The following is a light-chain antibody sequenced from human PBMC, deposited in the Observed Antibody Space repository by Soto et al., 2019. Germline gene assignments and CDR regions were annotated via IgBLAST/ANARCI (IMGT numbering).Light chain of an antibody. CDR2: GAS. CDR3: QQYGSSPPYT. Sequence: EMVLTQSPGTLSLSPGERATLSCRASQSVSSSYLAGYQQKPGQAPRLLIYGASSRATGIPDRFSGSGSGTDFTLTISRLEPEDFAVYYCQQYGSSPPYTFGQGTKLEIK. J-gene: IGKJ2*01. CDR1: QSVSSSY. V-gene: IGKV3-20*01.